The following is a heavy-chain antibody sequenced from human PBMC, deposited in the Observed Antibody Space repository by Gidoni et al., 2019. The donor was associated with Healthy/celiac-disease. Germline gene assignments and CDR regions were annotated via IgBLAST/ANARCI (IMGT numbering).Heavy chain of an antibody. J-gene: IGHJ4*02. D-gene: IGHD6-13*01. CDR2: IKSKTDGGTT. CDR1: GFTFSNAW. V-gene: IGHV3-15*01. Sequence: EVQLVESGGGLVKPGGSLRLSCAASGFTFSNAWMSWVRQAPGKGLEWVGRIKSKTDGGTTDYAAPVKGRFTISRDDSKNTLYLQMNSLKTEDTAVYYCTTVIIAAAGIERDWGQGTLVTVSS. CDR3: TTVIIAAAGIERD.